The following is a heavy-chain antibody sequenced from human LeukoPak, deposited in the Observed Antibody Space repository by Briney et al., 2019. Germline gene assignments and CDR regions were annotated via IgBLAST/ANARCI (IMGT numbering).Heavy chain of an antibody. CDR2: ISGSGGST. Sequence: PGGSLRLSCAASGFTFSSYAMSWVRQAPGKGLEWVSAISGSGGSTYYADSVKGRFTISRDNSKNTVYLRMSSLRAEDTAIYYCTRGLVVVAFDYWGQGTLVTVSS. CDR3: TRGLVVVAFDY. D-gene: IGHD2-15*01. J-gene: IGHJ4*02. V-gene: IGHV3-23*01. CDR1: GFTFSSYA.